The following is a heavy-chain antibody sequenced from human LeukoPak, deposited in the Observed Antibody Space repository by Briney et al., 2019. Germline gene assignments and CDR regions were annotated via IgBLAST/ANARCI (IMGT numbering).Heavy chain of an antibody. CDR3: AREVEGGHSSSWSFDY. CDR1: GGTFSSYA. J-gene: IGHJ4*02. Sequence: SVKVSCKASGGTFSSYAISWVRQAPGQGLEWMGGIIPIFGTANYAQKFQGRVTITADESTSTAYMELSSLRSEDTAVYYCAREVEGGHSSSWSFDYWGQGTLVTVSS. D-gene: IGHD6-13*01. CDR2: IIPIFGTA. V-gene: IGHV1-69*01.